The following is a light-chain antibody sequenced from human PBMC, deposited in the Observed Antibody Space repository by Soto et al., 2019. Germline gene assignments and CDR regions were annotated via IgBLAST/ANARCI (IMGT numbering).Light chain of an antibody. CDR1: QSVSIN. CDR3: HNYNSWTRTWT. V-gene: IGKV3-15*01. CDR2: GAS. J-gene: IGKJ1*01. Sequence: EIVMTQSPATLSVSPGERATLSCRASQSVSINLAWYQQKPGQAPRLLIYGASTRATGIPARFSGSGSGTEFTLTISSLQSEDFAVHHCHNYNSWTRTWTFVQGIKVEIX.